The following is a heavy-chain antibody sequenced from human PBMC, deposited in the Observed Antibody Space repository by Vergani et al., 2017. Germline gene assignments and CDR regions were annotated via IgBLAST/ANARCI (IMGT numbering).Heavy chain of an antibody. Sequence: EVQLLPSGGGLIQPGGSLRLSCAASGLTFSSYAMAWVRQPPGKGLEWVSAISGSGASTYYADSLKGRFTISRDNSKNTLYLQMNSLRAEDTAVYYCAKNSDIGWLVNFDYWGQGTLVTVSS. CDR3: AKNSDIGWLVNFDY. CDR1: GLTFSSYA. J-gene: IGHJ4*02. V-gene: IGHV3-23*01. CDR2: ISGSGAST. D-gene: IGHD6-19*01.